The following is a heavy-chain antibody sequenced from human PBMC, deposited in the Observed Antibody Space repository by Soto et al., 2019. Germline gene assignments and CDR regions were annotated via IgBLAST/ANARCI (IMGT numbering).Heavy chain of an antibody. CDR3: AKGSGTGTTDYYYYMDV. D-gene: IGHD1-7*01. CDR2: ISWNSGSI. CDR1: GFTFDDYA. V-gene: IGHV3-9*01. J-gene: IGHJ6*03. Sequence: EVQLVESGGGLVQPGRSLRLSCAASGFTFDDYAMHWVRQAPGKGREWVSGISWNSGSIGYADSVKGRFTISRDNAKNSLYLQMNSLRAEDTALYYCAKGSGTGTTDYYYYMDVWGKGTTVTVSS.